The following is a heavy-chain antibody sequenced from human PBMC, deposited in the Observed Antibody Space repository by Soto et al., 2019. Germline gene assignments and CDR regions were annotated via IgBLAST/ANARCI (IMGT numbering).Heavy chain of an antibody. CDR1: GRSISEINSY. CDR3: ARPEGGYGSGYSWFDP. D-gene: IGHD5-12*01. CDR2: IHHTGST. Sequence: ETLSLTCRVSGRSISEINSYWGWIRQTPGEGLEWIGTIHHTGSTYYNPSLKSRVIISLDTSKNQFSLKLSSVTAADTALYYCARPEGGYGSGYSWFDPWGQGTRVTVYS. J-gene: IGHJ5*02. V-gene: IGHV4-39*01.